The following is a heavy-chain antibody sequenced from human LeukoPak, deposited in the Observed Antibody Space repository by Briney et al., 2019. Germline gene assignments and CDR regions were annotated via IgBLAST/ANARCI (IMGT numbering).Heavy chain of an antibody. J-gene: IGHJ4*02. CDR1: GGTFSSYA. V-gene: IGHV1-69*05. CDR2: IIPIFGTA. CDR3: ARVGPLAISSWRGALDY. Sequence: WASVKVSCKASGGTFSSYAISWVRQAPGQGLEWMGGIIPIFGTANYAQKFQGRVTITTDESTSTAYMELSSLRSEDTAVYYCARVGPLAISSWRGALDYWGQGTLVTVSS. D-gene: IGHD6-13*01.